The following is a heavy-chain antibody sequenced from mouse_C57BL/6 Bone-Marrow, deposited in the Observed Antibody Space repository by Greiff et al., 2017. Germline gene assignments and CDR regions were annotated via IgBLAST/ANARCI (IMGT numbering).Heavy chain of an antibody. CDR3: ARRSDGYDGYYYAMDY. Sequence: QVQLQQSGAELARPGASVKLSCKASGYTFTSYGISWVKQRTGQGLEWIGEIYPRSGNTYYNEKFKGKATLTADKSSSTAYMELRSLTSEDSAVYFCARRSDGYDGYYYAMDYWGQGTSVTVSS. V-gene: IGHV1-81*01. D-gene: IGHD2-2*01. CDR1: GYTFTSYG. CDR2: IYPRSGNT. J-gene: IGHJ4*01.